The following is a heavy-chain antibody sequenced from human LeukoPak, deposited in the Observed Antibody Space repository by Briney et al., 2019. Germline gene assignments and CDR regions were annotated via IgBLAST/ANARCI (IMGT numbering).Heavy chain of an antibody. CDR2: IYYSGST. CDR1: GGSISSYY. D-gene: IGHD2-2*01. CDR3: ARDRTLGYCSSTSCYPYYYYYGMDV. Sequence: SETLSLTCTVSGGSISSYYWSWIRQPPGKGLEWIGYIYYSGSTNYNPSLKSRVTISVDTSKNQCSLKLSSVTAADTAVYYCARDRTLGYCSSTSCYPYYYYYGMDVWGQGTTVTVSS. J-gene: IGHJ6*02. V-gene: IGHV4-59*01.